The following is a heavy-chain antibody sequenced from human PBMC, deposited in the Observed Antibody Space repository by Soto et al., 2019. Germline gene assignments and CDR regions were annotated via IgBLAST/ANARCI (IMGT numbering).Heavy chain of an antibody. CDR1: GFTFSSYS. Sequence: EVQLLESGGGLVHPGGSLRLSCAASGFTFSSYSMSWVRQAPGKGLEWVSAISGNSGYIYYADSVKGRFTITRDNSQNGLYLQMNSLRAEDTAVYYCQGINMIIAPTDQRPYWGQGTLVTVSS. J-gene: IGHJ4*02. V-gene: IGHV3-23*01. CDR3: QGINMIIAPTDQRPY. D-gene: IGHD6-13*01. CDR2: ISGNSGYI.